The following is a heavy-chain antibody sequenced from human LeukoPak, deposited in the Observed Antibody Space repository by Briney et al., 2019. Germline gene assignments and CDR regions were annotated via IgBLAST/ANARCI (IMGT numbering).Heavy chain of an antibody. Sequence: GGSLRLSCAASAFTFNTYWMHWVRQVPGRGLEWVSRINGDESSTNYADSVKGRFTISRDNSKNTLYLQMNSLRAEDTAVYYCAKVATVTRIMDAFDIWGQGTMVTVSS. D-gene: IGHD4-17*01. CDR2: INGDESST. J-gene: IGHJ3*02. V-gene: IGHV3-74*01. CDR1: AFTFNTYW. CDR3: AKVATVTRIMDAFDI.